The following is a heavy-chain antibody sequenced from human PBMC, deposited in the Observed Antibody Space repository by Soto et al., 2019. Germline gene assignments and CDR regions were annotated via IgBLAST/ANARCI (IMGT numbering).Heavy chain of an antibody. Sequence: SGPTLVNPTQTLTLTCTFSGFSLSTSGMCVSWIRQPPGKALEWLAFIDWDGDKYYSTSLKTRLTISKDTSKNQVVLTMTNMDPVDTATYYCARIRSRYCGGDVHFDPWGQGTLVTVSS. J-gene: IGHJ5*02. CDR3: ARIRSRYCGGDVHFDP. CDR1: GFSLSTSGMC. CDR2: IDWDGDK. D-gene: IGHD2-21*02. V-gene: IGHV2-70*01.